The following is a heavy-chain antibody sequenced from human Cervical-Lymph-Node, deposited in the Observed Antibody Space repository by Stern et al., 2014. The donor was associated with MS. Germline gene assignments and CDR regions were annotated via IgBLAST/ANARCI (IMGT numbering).Heavy chain of an antibody. Sequence: EDQLVESGPEVKRPGESLKISCQASGYTFTSYWIGWVRQMPGKGLEWIAIIFPGGSDIRYSPSFQGQVSISADKSRSTASLQWNNLRASDTAIYYCARQRYFDYWGQGTLVTVSS. CDR1: GYTFTSYW. CDR2: IFPGGSDI. CDR3: ARQRYFDY. J-gene: IGHJ4*02. V-gene: IGHV5-51*01.